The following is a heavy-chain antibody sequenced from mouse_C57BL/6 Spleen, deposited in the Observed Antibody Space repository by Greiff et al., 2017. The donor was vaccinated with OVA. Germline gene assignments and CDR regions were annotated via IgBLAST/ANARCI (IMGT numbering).Heavy chain of an antibody. CDR2: IYPGSGNT. Sequence: QVQLQQSGAELVRPGASVKLSCKASGYTFTDYYINWVKQRPGQGLEWIARIYPGSGNTYYNEKFKGKATLTAEKSSSTAYMQLSSLTSEDSAVYFCARWNYYGSSLNYWYFDVWGTGTTVTVSS. J-gene: IGHJ1*03. CDR1: GYTFTDYY. V-gene: IGHV1-76*01. CDR3: ARWNYYGSSLNYWYFDV. D-gene: IGHD1-1*01.